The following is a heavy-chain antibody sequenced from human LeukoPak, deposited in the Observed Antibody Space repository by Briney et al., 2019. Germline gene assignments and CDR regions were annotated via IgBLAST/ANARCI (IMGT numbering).Heavy chain of an antibody. CDR2: ISYNGNNK. V-gene: IGHV3-30*03. CDR1: GYTFTHYG. Sequence: GGSLRLSCVISGYTFTHYGFHWVRQAPGKALEWVAYISYNGNNKYEDSVKGRFTISRDNSKNTLHLQMNGLRAEDTAVYYCARDPLDISRWADAFDIWGQGTTVIVSS. J-gene: IGHJ3*02. CDR3: ARDPLDISRWADAFDI. D-gene: IGHD5-12*01.